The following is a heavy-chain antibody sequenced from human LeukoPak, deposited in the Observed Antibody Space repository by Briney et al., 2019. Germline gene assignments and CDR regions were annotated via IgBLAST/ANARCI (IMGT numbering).Heavy chain of an antibody. V-gene: IGHV3-23*01. J-gene: IGHJ4*02. CDR1: GFTFSSYA. CDR2: ISGSAGRA. D-gene: IGHD1-26*01. CDR3: AKEYSGTFSPFPSYFDC. Sequence: HSGGSLRLSCAASGFTFSSYAMNWVRQAPGKGLEWVSAISGSAGRAYYADSVKGRFTISRDNSKNTLYLQMNSLRAEDTAVYYCAKEYSGTFSPFPSYFDCWGQGTLVTVSS.